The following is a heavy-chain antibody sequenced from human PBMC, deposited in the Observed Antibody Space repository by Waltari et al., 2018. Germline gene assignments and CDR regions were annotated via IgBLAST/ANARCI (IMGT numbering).Heavy chain of an antibody. CDR2: IRYDVSNK. CDR3: AKSGITGTTGASYFDY. CDR1: GFTFSSYG. V-gene: IGHV3-30*02. D-gene: IGHD1-7*01. Sequence: QVQLVESGGGVVQPGESLRLSCAASGFTFSSYGMHWVRQAPGKGLEWVAFIRYDVSNKYYADSVKGRFTISRDNSKNTLYLQMHSLRVEDTAVYYCAKSGITGTTGASYFDYWGQGTPVTVSS. J-gene: IGHJ4*02.